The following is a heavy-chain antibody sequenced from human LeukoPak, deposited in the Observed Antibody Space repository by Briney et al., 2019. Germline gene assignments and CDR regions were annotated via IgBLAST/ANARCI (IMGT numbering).Heavy chain of an antibody. D-gene: IGHD3-10*01. CDR2: ISYDGSNK. CDR1: GFTFSSYA. Sequence: GGSLRLSCAASGFTFSSYAMHWVRQAPGKGLEWVAVISYDGSNKYYADSVKGRFTISRDNSKNTLYLQMNSLRAEDTAVYYCARAPLWFGEYYFDYWGQGTLVTVSS. V-gene: IGHV3-30*04. CDR3: ARAPLWFGEYYFDY. J-gene: IGHJ4*02.